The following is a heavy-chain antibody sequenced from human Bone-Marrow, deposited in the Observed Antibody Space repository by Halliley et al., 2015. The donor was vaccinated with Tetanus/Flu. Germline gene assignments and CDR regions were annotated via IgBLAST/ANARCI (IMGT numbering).Heavy chain of an antibody. CDR1: GGSISSGGYS. D-gene: IGHD3-10*01. J-gene: IGHJ6*02. CDR2: IHHSGLS. Sequence: TLSLTCAVSGGSISSGGYSWSWIQQPPGEGLEWIGYIHHSGLSNSNPSLKSRLTISVDRSKNQLSLRLSSVTAADTAVYYCARGGDIMDVWGQGTTVTVSS. V-gene: IGHV4-30-2*01. CDR3: ARGGDIMDV.